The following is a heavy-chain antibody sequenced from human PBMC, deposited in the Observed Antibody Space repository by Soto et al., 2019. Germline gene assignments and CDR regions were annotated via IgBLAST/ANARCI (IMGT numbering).Heavy chain of an antibody. CDR3: ARDLGWQQLANFDY. CDR1: GFIFSSYR. J-gene: IGHJ4*02. D-gene: IGHD6-13*01. CDR2: IDNSRTYI. V-gene: IGHV3-21*01. Sequence: EVQLVESGGGLVKPGGSLRLSCAASGFIFSSYRMNWVRQAPGKGLEWVSSIDNSRTYIYYADSVQGRFTVSRDNAKNSLYMQMNSLRAEDTAVYYCARDLGWQQLANFDYWGQGTLVTVSS.